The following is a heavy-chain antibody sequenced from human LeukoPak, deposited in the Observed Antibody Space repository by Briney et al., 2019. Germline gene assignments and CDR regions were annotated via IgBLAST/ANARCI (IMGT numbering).Heavy chain of an antibody. CDR1: GGTFSSYA. D-gene: IGHD3-10*01. CDR2: IIPIFGTA. Sequence: SVKVSCKASGGTFSSYAISWVRQAPGQGLEWMGGIIPIFGTANYAQKFQGRVTITADKSTSTAYMELSSLRSEDTAVYYCARRVDYYGSGSLNWFDPWGQGTLVTVSS. V-gene: IGHV1-69*06. J-gene: IGHJ5*02. CDR3: ARRVDYYGSGSLNWFDP.